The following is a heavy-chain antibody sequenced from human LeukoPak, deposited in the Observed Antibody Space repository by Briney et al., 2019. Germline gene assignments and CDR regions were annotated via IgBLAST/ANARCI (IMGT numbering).Heavy chain of an antibody. CDR1: GYTFTSYA. CDR2: INAGNGNT. CDR3: ARDGRYYGSGSYYKKWFDP. Sequence: GASVKVSCKASGYTFTSYAMHWVRQAPGQRLEWMGWINAGNGNTKYSQKFQGRVTMTTDTSTSTAYMELRSLRSDDTAVYYCARDGRYYGSGSYYKKWFDPWGQGTLVTVSS. J-gene: IGHJ5*02. D-gene: IGHD3-10*01. V-gene: IGHV1-3*01.